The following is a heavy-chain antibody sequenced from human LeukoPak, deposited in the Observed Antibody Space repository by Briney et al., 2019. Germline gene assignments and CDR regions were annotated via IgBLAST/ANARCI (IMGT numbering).Heavy chain of an antibody. CDR1: GGSISSYY. J-gene: IGHJ4*02. CDR3: ARVGSGIAAAGTSSTTNYFDY. V-gene: IGHV4-59*01. Sequence: SETLSLTCTVSGGSISSYYWSWIRQPPGKGLEWIGYIYYSGSTNYNPSLKSRVTISVDTSKNQFSLKLSSVTAADTAVYYCARVGSGIAAAGTSSTTNYFDYWGQGTLVTVSS. CDR2: IYYSGST. D-gene: IGHD6-13*01.